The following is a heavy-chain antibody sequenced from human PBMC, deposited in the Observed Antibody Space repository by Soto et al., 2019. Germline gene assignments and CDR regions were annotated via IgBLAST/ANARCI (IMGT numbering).Heavy chain of an antibody. CDR3: AKTLTYYGSGISFMDV. CDR1: GGTFSSYT. J-gene: IGHJ6*03. CDR2: IIPILGIA. Sequence: SVKVSCKASGGTFSSYTISWVRQAPGQGLECMGRIIPILGIANYAQKFQGRVTITADKSTSTAYMELSSLRSEDTAVYYCAKTLTYYGSGISFMDVWGKGTTVTVS. D-gene: IGHD3-10*01. V-gene: IGHV1-69*02.